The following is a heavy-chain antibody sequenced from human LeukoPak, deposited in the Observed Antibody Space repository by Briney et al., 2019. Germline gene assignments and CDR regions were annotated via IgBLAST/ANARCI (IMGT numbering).Heavy chain of an antibody. J-gene: IGHJ4*02. CDR1: GFTFDDYA. V-gene: IGHV3-9*03. D-gene: IGHD5-18*01. CDR3: AKAGYSYGPYSSYFDY. CDR2: ISWNSGSI. Sequence: GRSLRLSCAASGFTFDDYAMHWVRQAPGKGLEWVSGISWNSGSIGYADSVKGRFTISRDNAKNSLYLQMNSLRAEDMALYYCAKAGYSYGPYSSYFDYWGQGTLVTVSS.